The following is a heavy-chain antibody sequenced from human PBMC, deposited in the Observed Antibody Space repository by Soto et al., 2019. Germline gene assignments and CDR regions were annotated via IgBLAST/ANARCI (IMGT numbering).Heavy chain of an antibody. V-gene: IGHV4-59*01. D-gene: IGHD5-12*01. Sequence: PSETLSLTCTVSGGSISSYYWSWIRQPPGKGLEWIGYIYYSGSTNYNPSLKSRVTISVDTSKNQFSLKLSSVTAADTAVYYCGRGAGRGYSGYDFDYWGQGTLVTVSS. CDR3: GRGAGRGYSGYDFDY. J-gene: IGHJ4*02. CDR1: GGSISSYY. CDR2: IYYSGST.